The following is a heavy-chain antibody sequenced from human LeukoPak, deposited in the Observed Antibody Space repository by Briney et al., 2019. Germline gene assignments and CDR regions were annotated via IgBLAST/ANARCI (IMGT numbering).Heavy chain of an antibody. V-gene: IGHV4-34*01. CDR3: AGRTDRTASAFGI. Sequence: KASETLSLTCAVYGGSFSGYYWSWIRQPPGKGLEWIGEINHSGSTNYNPSLKSRVTISVDTSKNQFSLKLSSVTAADTAVYYCAGRTDRTASAFGIWGQGTMVTVSS. CDR1: GGSFSGYY. CDR2: INHSGST. J-gene: IGHJ3*02. D-gene: IGHD4-17*01.